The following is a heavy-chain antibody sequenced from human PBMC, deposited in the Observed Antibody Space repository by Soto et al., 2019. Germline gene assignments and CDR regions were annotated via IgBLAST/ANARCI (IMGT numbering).Heavy chain of an antibody. CDR1: GYTFTGYY. CDR3: ARSYYDFWSGYPPPDHYYYGMDV. V-gene: IGHV1-2*02. CDR2: INPNSGGT. D-gene: IGHD3-3*01. Sequence: VASVKVSCKASGYTFTGYYMHWVRQAPGQGLEWMGWINPNSGGTNYAQKFQGRVTMTRDTSISTAYMELSRLRSDDTAVYYCARSYYDFWSGYPPPDHYYYGMDVWGQGTTVTVSS. J-gene: IGHJ6*02.